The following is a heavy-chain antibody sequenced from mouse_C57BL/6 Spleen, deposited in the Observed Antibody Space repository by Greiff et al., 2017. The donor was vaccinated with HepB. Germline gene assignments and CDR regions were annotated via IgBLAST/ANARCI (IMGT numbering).Heavy chain of an antibody. CDR2: IDPEDGDT. CDR1: GFNIKDYY. D-gene: IGHD1-1*01. CDR3: TTTTYGSPFAY. V-gene: IGHV14-1*01. Sequence: VHVKQSGAELVRPGASVKLSCTASGFNIKDYYMHWVKQRPEQGLEWIGRIDPEDGDTEYAPKFQGKATMTADTSSNTAYLQLSSLTSEDTAVYYCTTTTYGSPFAYWGQGTLVTVSA. J-gene: IGHJ3*01.